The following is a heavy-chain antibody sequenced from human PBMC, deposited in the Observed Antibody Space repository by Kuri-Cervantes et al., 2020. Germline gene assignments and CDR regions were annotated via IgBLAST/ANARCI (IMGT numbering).Heavy chain of an antibody. D-gene: IGHD6-13*01. V-gene: IGHV4-34*01. J-gene: IGHJ5*02. CDR3: ARGKFRRAAAPPLDFSARLTWFDP. Sequence: GSLRLSCAVYGGSFSGYYWSWIRKPPGMGLEWIGEINHSGSTSYNPSLKSRVTLSVDTSKNQFSLRLTSVTAADTDVYYCARGKFRRAAAPPLDFSARLTWFDPWGQGTLVTVSS. CDR1: GGSFSGYY. CDR2: INHSGST.